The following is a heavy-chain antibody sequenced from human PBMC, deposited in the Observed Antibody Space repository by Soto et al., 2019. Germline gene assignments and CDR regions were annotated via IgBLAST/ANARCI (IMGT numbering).Heavy chain of an antibody. D-gene: IGHD3-22*01. CDR1: GYSFSFYW. V-gene: IGHV5-51*01. CDR2: MYPDDSDI. CDR3: ATAYVYDFENSNYYRDAFDI. J-gene: IGHJ3*02. Sequence: GESLKISCKASGYSFSFYWIGWVRQMPGKGLEWMAIMYPDDSDIRYSQSFEAHVTISDYKSTSTAFLQWSSLKSSDTAMYYCATAYVYDFENSNYYRDAFDIWGQGTLVTVSS.